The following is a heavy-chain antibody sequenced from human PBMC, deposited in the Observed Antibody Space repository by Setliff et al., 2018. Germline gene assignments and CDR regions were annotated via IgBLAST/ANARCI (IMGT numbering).Heavy chain of an antibody. V-gene: IGHV4-34*01. CDR2: IYHGGSA. Sequence: SETLSLTCAVYGGSFSGYYWSWIRQPPGKGLEWIGNIYHGGSAYYNPSLKSRVTISVDDAKNSLYLQMNSLRAEDMAVYYCARVIYFYYMDVWGKGTTVTVSS. J-gene: IGHJ6*03. CDR1: GGSFSGYY. CDR3: ARVIYFYYMDV.